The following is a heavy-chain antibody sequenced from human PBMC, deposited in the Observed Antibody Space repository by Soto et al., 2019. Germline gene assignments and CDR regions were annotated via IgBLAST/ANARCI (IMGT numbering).Heavy chain of an antibody. CDR2: INSDGSST. J-gene: IGHJ6*03. Sequence: GGSLRLSCAASGFTFSNHWMHWVRQAPGKGLVWVSRINSDGSSTGYADSVKGRFTISRDNAKNTLSLQMNSLRAEDTAVYYCAKDRMYYDILTGFYSYYYMXVWGKATTVTVSS. V-gene: IGHV3-74*01. D-gene: IGHD3-9*01. CDR1: GFTFSNHW. CDR3: AKDRMYYDILTGFYSYYYMXV.